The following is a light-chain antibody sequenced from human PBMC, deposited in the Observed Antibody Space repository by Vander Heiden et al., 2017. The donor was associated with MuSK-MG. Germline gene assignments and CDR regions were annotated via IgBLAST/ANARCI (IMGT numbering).Light chain of an antibody. CDR1: QSVSSSY. V-gene: IGKV3-20*01. Sequence: EIVLTQSPGTLSLSPGERATLSCRASQSVSSSYLAWYQQKPGQAPRLLIYGASSRATGIPDRFSGSGSGTDFTLTISRLEPEDFAVYYCQQECSSSWTFGQGTKVEIK. CDR3: QQECSSSWT. CDR2: GAS. J-gene: IGKJ1*01.